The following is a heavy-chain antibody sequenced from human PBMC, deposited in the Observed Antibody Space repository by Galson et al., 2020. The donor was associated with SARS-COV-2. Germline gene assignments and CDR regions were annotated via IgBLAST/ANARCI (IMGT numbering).Heavy chain of an antibody. D-gene: IGHD4-17*01. J-gene: IGHJ2*01. CDR1: APSITSSY. Sequence: ETPEPLSLTCHVSAPSITSSYWNWMRQPPGKGLEWIGHIDNSGSSRSTNYNSSLKSPVTISLDTSKNQFSLQLSSVTAADTAVYYCARRFYGDNWYFDLWGRGTRVTVSS. V-gene: IGHV4-59*01. CDR2: IDNSGSSRST. CDR3: ARRFYGDNWYFDL.